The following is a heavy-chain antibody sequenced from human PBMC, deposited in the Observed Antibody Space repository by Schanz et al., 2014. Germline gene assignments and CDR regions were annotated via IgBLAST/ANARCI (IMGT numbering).Heavy chain of an antibody. Sequence: EVQLVESGGGLVEPGGSLGLSCAASGFTFSKAWMSWVRQAPGKGLEYIGRIKTKDEGEVPEYSAPAKGRFTISRDNARNSLYLQMNSLRAEDTAVYYCARDKGGLIPFDYWGQGTLVAVSS. J-gene: IGHJ4*02. D-gene: IGHD2-15*01. CDR2: IKTKDEGEVP. V-gene: IGHV3-15*01. CDR1: GFTFSKAW. CDR3: ARDKGGLIPFDY.